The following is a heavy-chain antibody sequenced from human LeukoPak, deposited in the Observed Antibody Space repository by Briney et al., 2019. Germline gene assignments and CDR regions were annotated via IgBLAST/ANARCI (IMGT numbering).Heavy chain of an antibody. J-gene: IGHJ4*02. CDR2: IRYDGGEQ. D-gene: IGHD3-3*01. CDR1: GFTSSNYW. Sequence: TGGSLRLSCVGYGFTSSNYWMSWVRQAPGKGLEWVANIRYDGGEQIYVDSVKGRFTISRDNAKNSLYLQMNSLRVDDTGVYYCVRELSGDGGCGAFWNIWGQGTLVTVSS. CDR3: VRELSGDGGCGAFWNI. V-gene: IGHV3-7*01.